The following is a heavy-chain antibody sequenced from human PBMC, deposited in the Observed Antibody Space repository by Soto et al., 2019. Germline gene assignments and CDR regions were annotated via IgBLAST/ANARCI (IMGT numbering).Heavy chain of an antibody. Sequence: AASVKVSCKVPGYAFTGYYMHWVRQAPGQRLEWMGCINPNSGGTNYAQRFQGWVTMTRDTSISTAYMELSRLRSDDTAVYYCAREEYSSSWFTSSRGAFDIWGQGTMVTVSS. V-gene: IGHV1-2*04. J-gene: IGHJ3*02. CDR2: INPNSGGT. CDR1: GYAFTGYY. D-gene: IGHD6-13*01. CDR3: AREEYSSSWFTSSRGAFDI.